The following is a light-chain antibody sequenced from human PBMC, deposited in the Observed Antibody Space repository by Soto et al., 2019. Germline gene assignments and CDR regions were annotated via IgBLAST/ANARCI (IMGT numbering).Light chain of an antibody. V-gene: IGKV3-15*01. CDR1: QSVSSN. Sequence: EIVMTQSPATLSVSPGERATLSCRASQSVSSNLAWYQQKPGQAPRLLIYGASTRATGIPARFSGSGSGTEFTLTISSLQSEYCAVYYCQQYNNWPSWTFGQGTKVEIK. J-gene: IGKJ1*01. CDR2: GAS. CDR3: QQYNNWPSWT.